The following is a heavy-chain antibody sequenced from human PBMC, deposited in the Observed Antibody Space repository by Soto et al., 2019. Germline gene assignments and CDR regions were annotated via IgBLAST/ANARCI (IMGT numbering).Heavy chain of an antibody. CDR2: IYYSGST. J-gene: IGHJ6*02. D-gene: IGHD4-17*01. CDR1: GGSISSGGYY. Sequence: QVQLQESGPGLVKPSQTLSLTCTVSGGSISSGGYYWSWIRQHPGKGLEWIGYIYYSGSTYYNPSLQSRVTISVDTSKNHFSLKLSSVTAADTAVYYCARDRNYGDYFFSARGGGMDVWGQGTTVTVSS. V-gene: IGHV4-31*03. CDR3: ARDRNYGDYFFSARGGGMDV.